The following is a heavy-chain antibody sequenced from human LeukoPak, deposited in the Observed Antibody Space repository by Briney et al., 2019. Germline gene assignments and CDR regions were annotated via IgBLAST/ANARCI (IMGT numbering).Heavy chain of an antibody. CDR3: ASGVYHEEFQH. CDR1: GFTFSSYS. V-gene: IGHV3-7*01. J-gene: IGHJ1*01. CDR2: IKQDGSEK. D-gene: IGHD2-2*01. Sequence: GGSLRLSCAASGFTFSSYSMNWVRQAPGKGLEWVANIKQDGSEKYYVDSVKGRFTISRDNAKNSLYLQMNSLRAEDTAVYYCASGVYHEEFQHWGQGTLVTVSS.